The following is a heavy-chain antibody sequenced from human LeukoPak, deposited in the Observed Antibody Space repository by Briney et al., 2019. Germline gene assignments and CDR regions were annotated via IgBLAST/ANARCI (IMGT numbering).Heavy chain of an antibody. CDR1: GFTFSSYA. J-gene: IGHJ4*02. CDR3: ARGVDYYDSSGTIDY. D-gene: IGHD3-22*01. V-gene: IGHV3-33*01. Sequence: GGSLRLSCAASGFTFSSYAMHWVRQAPGKGLEWVAVVWYDGSKTYSADSVKGRITISRDDSKNTLYLQMNSLRAEDTGVYYCARGVDYYDSSGTIDYWGQGTLVTVSS. CDR2: VWYDGSKT.